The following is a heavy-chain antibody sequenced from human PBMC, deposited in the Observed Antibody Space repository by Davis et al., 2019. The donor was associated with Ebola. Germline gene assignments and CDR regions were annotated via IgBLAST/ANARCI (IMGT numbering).Heavy chain of an antibody. CDR2: IYYSGST. D-gene: IGHD4-17*01. V-gene: IGHV4-59*08. CDR1: GGSISSYY. Sequence: MPSETLSLTCTVPGGSISSYYWSWIRQPPGQGLAWFGYIYYSGSTNYNPSLKSRVTISVDTSKNQFSLKLSSVTAADTAVYYCASGALYGDYIDYWGQGTLVTVSS. J-gene: IGHJ4*02. CDR3: ASGALYGDYIDY.